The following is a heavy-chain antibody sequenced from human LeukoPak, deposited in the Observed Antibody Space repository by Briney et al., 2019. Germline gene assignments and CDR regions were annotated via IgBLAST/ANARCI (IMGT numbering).Heavy chain of an antibody. J-gene: IGHJ3*02. V-gene: IGHV3-30*03. CDR2: ISYDGSNK. D-gene: IGHD3-10*01. CDR1: GFTFSSYG. CDR3: ARLGDYDAFDI. Sequence: GRSLRLSCAASGFTFSSYGMHWVRQAPGKGLEWVAVISYDGSNKYYADSVKGRFTISRDNSKNTLYLQMNSLRAEDTAVYYCARLGDYDAFDIWGQGTMVTVSS.